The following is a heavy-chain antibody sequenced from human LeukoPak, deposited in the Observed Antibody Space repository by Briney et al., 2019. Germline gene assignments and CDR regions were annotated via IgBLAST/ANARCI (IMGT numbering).Heavy chain of an antibody. J-gene: IGHJ6*03. CDR2: IHTSGST. Sequence: PSETLSLTCTFSGGSISSYYWSWIRQPAGKGLEWIGRIHTSGSTNYNPSLKSRVTMSVDTSKNQFSLKLSSVTAADTAVYYCARDRGGYDFGVYMDVWGKGTTVTVSS. D-gene: IGHD5-12*01. CDR1: GGSISSYY. V-gene: IGHV4-4*07. CDR3: ARDRGGYDFGVYMDV.